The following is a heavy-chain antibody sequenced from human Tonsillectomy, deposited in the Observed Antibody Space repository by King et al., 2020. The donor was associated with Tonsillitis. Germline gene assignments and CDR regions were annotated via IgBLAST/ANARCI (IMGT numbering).Heavy chain of an antibody. V-gene: IGHV3-74*01. J-gene: IGHJ3*02. CDR3: TRVRTVGFDAFDI. Sequence: VQLVESGGGLVQPGGSLRLSCASSGFTFSSYWMHWVRQAPGKGLVWVSRIKSDVSSISYADSVKGRFTISRENAKNTLYLQMNSLRAEDTAVYFCTRVRTVGFDAFDIWGQGTMVTVSS. CDR1: GFTFSSYW. D-gene: IGHD1/OR15-1a*01. CDR2: IKSDVSSI.